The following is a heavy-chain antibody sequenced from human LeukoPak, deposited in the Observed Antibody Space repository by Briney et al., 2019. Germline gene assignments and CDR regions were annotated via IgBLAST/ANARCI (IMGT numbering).Heavy chain of an antibody. J-gene: IGHJ4*02. D-gene: IGHD4-17*01. V-gene: IGHV3-74*01. Sequence: GGSLRLSCAASGFTFSSNWIHWARQAPGKGLVWVARIKRDGTTTNYADSVKGRFTLSRDNAQNTVHLQMNSLRAEDTAVYYCTRSDEYNYGNFDYWGQGTLVTVSS. CDR3: TRSDEYNYGNFDY. CDR2: IKRDGTTT. CDR1: GFTFSSNW.